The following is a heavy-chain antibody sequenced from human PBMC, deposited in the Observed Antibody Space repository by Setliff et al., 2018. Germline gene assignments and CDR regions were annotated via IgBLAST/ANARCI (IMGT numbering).Heavy chain of an antibody. Sequence: ASVKVSCKASGGTFSSYAISWVRQAPGQGLEWMGGIIPILGIANYAQKFQGRVTITADKSTSTAYMELSSLRSEDTAVYYCARNWPLDGGNYGMDVWGQGTTVTVSS. CDR1: GGTFSSYA. CDR2: IIPILGIA. CDR3: ARNWPLDGGNYGMDV. J-gene: IGHJ6*02. D-gene: IGHD1-1*01. V-gene: IGHV1-69*10.